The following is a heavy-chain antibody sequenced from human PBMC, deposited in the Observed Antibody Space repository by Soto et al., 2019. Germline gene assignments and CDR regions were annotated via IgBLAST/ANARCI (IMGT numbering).Heavy chain of an antibody. Sequence: QVRLVQSGAEVKKPGASVKVSCKASGYTFSSFEIHWVRQAAGQGLEWMGWMNPNNGDTGHAQKCQGRVTMTRNTSIRTAVMELRSLRSEDTAMFYCARWVSATDFDSWGQGTRVTVSS. CDR1: GYTFSSFE. J-gene: IGHJ4*02. CDR2: MNPNNGDT. V-gene: IGHV1-8*01. CDR3: ARWVSATDFDS. D-gene: IGHD2-8*01.